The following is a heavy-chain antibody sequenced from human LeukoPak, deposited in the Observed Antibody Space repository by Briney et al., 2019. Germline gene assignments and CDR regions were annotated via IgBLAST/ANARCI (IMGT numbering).Heavy chain of an antibody. D-gene: IGHD3-16*01. V-gene: IGHV3-30*04. Sequence: PGRSLRLSCAASGFTFSSYAMHWVRQAPGKGLEWVAVISYDGSNKYYADSVKGRFTISRDNSKNTLYLQMNSLRVDDTAVYYCSTSPSWGVWGKGTTVTVSS. J-gene: IGHJ6*04. CDR1: GFTFSSYA. CDR2: ISYDGSNK. CDR3: STSPSWGV.